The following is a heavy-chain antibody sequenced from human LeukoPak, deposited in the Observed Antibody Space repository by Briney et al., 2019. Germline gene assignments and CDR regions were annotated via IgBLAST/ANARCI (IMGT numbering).Heavy chain of an antibody. J-gene: IGHJ4*02. V-gene: IGHV3-7*01. CDR3: ARDPGSSAFDY. CDR1: GFTFSSYA. D-gene: IGHD5/OR15-5a*01. Sequence: GALRLSCAASGFTFSSYAMSWVRQAPGKGLEFVANINQDESVKNYVDSVKGRFTISRDNAENSLHLQMNSLRVEDTAVYYCARDPGSSAFDYWGQGTLVTVSS. CDR2: INQDESVK.